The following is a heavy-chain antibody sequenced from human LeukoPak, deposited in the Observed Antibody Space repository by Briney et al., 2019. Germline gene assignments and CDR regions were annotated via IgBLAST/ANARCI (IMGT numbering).Heavy chain of an antibody. V-gene: IGHV3-21*01. Sequence: SGGSLRPSCAASGFIFSSYSMSWARQAPGKGLEWVSSISGSGGNTYYADSVKGRFTISRDNAKNSLYLQMDRKRAEDKAVYYRARSTYYGNSSGPGNWGQGTLVTVSS. CDR1: GFIFSSYS. J-gene: IGHJ4*02. CDR3: ARSTYYGNSSGPGN. D-gene: IGHD3-22*01. CDR2: ISGSGGNT.